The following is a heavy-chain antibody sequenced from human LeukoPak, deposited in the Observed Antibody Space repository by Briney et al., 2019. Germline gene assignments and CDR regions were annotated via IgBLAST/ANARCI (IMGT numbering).Heavy chain of an antibody. CDR1: GGSISSSSYY. Sequence: PSETLSLTCTVSGGSISSSSYYWGWIRQPPGKGLEWIGSIYYSGSTYYNPSLKSRVTISVDTSKNQFSLKLSSVTAADTAVYYCARVPRRNYDFWSGYGGFYFDYWGQGTLVTVSS. CDR2: IYYSGST. J-gene: IGHJ4*02. D-gene: IGHD3-3*01. V-gene: IGHV4-39*07. CDR3: ARVPRRNYDFWSGYGGFYFDY.